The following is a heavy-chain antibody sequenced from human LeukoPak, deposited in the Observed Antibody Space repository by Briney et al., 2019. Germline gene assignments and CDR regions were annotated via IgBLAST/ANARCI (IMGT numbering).Heavy chain of an antibody. Sequence: ASVKVSCKASGYTFTSYGMNWVRQAPGQGLEWMGWINTNTGDPDYAQGFTGRFVFSLDTSVSTAYLQISSLQAEDTAVYYCARAPTGPGDYFDYWGQGTLVTVSS. V-gene: IGHV7-4-1*02. CDR1: GYTFTSYG. D-gene: IGHD1-1*01. J-gene: IGHJ4*02. CDR3: ARAPTGPGDYFDY. CDR2: INTNTGDP.